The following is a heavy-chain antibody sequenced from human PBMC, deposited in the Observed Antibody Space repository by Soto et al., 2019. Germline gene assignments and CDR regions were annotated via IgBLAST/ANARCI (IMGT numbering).Heavy chain of an antibody. D-gene: IGHD3-22*01. Sequence: ASVKVSCKASGYTFTSYAMHWVRQAPGQRLEWMGWINAGNGNTKYSQKFQGRVTMTRDTSASTAYMELSSLRSEDTAVYYCARRSPGGYYHYFDYWGQGTLVTVSS. CDR1: GYTFTSYA. CDR3: ARRSPGGYYHYFDY. CDR2: INAGNGNT. J-gene: IGHJ4*02. V-gene: IGHV1-3*01.